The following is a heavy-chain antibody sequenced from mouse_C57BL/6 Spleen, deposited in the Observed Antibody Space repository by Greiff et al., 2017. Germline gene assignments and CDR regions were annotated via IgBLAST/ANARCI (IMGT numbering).Heavy chain of an antibody. CDR3: ARLHYYGSSYWYVDV. J-gene: IGHJ1*03. D-gene: IGHD1-1*01. CDR1: GYTFTSYW. V-gene: IGHV1-7*01. Sequence: QVQLQQSGADLAKPGASVKLSCKASGYTFTSYWMHWVKQRPGQGLEWIGYINPSSGYTKYNQKFKDKATLTADKSSITAYMQLSSLTYEDSAVDYCARLHYYGSSYWYVDVWGTGTTVTVSS. CDR2: INPSSGYT.